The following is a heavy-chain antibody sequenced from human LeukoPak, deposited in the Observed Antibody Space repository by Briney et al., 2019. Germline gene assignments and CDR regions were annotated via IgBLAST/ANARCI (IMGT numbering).Heavy chain of an antibody. Sequence: GESLKISCEASGYTFTTFWTGWVRQMPGKGLEWVGIIFPPDSNTKYSPSFQDLVTVSADKSINTAYLQWSSLKASDTAIYYCVRLALYPGKFSFDYWGQGTLVTVSS. CDR1: GYTFTTFW. D-gene: IGHD2/OR15-2a*01. V-gene: IGHV5-51*01. J-gene: IGHJ4*02. CDR3: VRLALYPGKFSFDY. CDR2: IFPPDSNT.